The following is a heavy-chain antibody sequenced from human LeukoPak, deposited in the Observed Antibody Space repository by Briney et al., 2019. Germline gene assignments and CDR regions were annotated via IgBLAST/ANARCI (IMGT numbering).Heavy chain of an antibody. CDR3: ARDLSGWYVVS. J-gene: IGHJ4*02. V-gene: IGHV1-2*02. Sequence: ASVKVSCKASGYTFTSYGISWVRQAPGQGLEWMGWINPNSGGTNYAQKFQGRVTMTRDTSISTAYMELSRLRSDDTAVYYCARDLSGWYVVSWGQGTLVTVSS. D-gene: IGHD6-19*01. CDR1: GYTFTSYG. CDR2: INPNSGGT.